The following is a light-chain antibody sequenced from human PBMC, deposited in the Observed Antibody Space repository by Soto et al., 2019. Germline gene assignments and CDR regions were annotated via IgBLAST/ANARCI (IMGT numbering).Light chain of an antibody. J-gene: IGLJ2*01. Sequence: QSALTQPPSASGSPGQSVTISCTGTSSDVGGYNYVSWYQQHPGKAPKLMISEVSKRPSGVPDRFSGSKSGNTASLTVSGLQAEDEADYYCSSFAGNSNSVFGGGTKLTVL. CDR1: SSDVGGYNY. V-gene: IGLV2-8*01. CDR3: SSFAGNSNSV. CDR2: EVS.